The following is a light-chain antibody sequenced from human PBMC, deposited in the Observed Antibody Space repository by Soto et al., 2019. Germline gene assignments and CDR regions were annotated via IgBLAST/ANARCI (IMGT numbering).Light chain of an antibody. V-gene: IGKV1-39*01. J-gene: IGKJ4*01. Sequence: DIQMTQSPSSLSASVGDRVTITCRAGQYIWRYLNWYQQKPGKAPKLLIYAASSLHSGVPSRFSGSGSGTDFTLTISSLQPEDFATYSCQQTYRTPLTFGGGTKGEI. CDR3: QQTYRTPLT. CDR1: QYIWRY. CDR2: AAS.